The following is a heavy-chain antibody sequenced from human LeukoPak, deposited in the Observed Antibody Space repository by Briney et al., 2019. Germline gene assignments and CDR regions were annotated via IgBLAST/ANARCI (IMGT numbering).Heavy chain of an antibody. CDR1: GFTFSDYY. CDR3: ARDASPYCSGGSCYPGWFDP. V-gene: IGHV3-11*06. J-gene: IGHJ5*02. Sequence: PGGSLRLSCAASGFTFSDYYMSWIRQAPGKGLEWVSYISSSSSYTNYADSVKGRFTISRDNAKNSLYLQMNSLRAEDTAVYYCARDASPYCSGGSCYPGWFDPWGQGTQVTVSS. D-gene: IGHD2-15*01. CDR2: ISSSSSYT.